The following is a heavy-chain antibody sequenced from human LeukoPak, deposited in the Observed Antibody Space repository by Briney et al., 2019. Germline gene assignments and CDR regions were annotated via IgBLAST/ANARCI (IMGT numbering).Heavy chain of an antibody. CDR2: ISYDGSNK. J-gene: IGHJ4*02. CDR1: GFTFSSYA. CDR3: ARDPDRGRDGYTYYFDY. Sequence: GGSLRLSCAASGFTFSSYAVHWVRQAPGKGLEWVAVISYDGSNKYYADSVKGRFTISRDNSKNTLYLQMNSLRAEDTAVYYCARDPDRGRDGYTYYFDYWGQGTLVTVSS. V-gene: IGHV3-30-3*01. D-gene: IGHD5-24*01.